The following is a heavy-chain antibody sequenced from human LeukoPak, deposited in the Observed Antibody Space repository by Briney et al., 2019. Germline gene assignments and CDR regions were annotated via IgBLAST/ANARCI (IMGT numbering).Heavy chain of an antibody. CDR3: AKGSRAYSSGWLDY. Sequence: GGSLRLSCAASGFTFSSYAMSWVRQAPGKGLEWVSAISGSGGSTYYADSAKGRFTISRDNSKNTLYLQMNSLRAEDTAVYYCAKGSRAYSSGWLDYWGQGTLVTVSS. CDR2: ISGSGGST. V-gene: IGHV3-23*01. CDR1: GFTFSSYA. J-gene: IGHJ4*02. D-gene: IGHD6-19*01.